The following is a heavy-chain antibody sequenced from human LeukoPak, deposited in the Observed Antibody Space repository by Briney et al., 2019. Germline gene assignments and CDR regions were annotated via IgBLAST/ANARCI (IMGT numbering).Heavy chain of an antibody. V-gene: IGHV3-33*01. CDR1: GFTFSSYG. CDR2: IWYDGSNK. CDR3: ARDKKYSSSWINDY. D-gene: IGHD6-13*01. Sequence: GGSPRLSCAASGFTFSSYGMHWVRQAPGKGLEWVAVIWYDGSNKYYADSVKGRFTISRDNSKNTLYLQMNSLRAEDTAVYYCARDKKYSSSWINDYWGQGTLVTVSS. J-gene: IGHJ4*02.